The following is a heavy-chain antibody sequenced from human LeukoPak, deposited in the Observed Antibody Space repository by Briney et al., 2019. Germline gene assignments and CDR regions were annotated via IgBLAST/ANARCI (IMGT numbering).Heavy chain of an antibody. J-gene: IGHJ5*02. CDR3: ARDREGDCSSTSCSPPWFDP. Sequence: PGGSLRLSCAASGFTFSSYAMSWVRQAPGKGLEWVSAISGSGGSTYYADSVKGRFTISRDNSKNTLYLQMNSLRAEDTAVYYCARDREGDCSSTSCSPPWFDPWGQGTLVTVSS. CDR2: ISGSGGST. CDR1: GFTFSSYA. V-gene: IGHV3-23*01. D-gene: IGHD2-2*01.